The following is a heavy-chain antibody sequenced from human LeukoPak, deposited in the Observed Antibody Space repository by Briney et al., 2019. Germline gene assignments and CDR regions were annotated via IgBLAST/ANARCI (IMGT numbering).Heavy chain of an antibody. Sequence: GGSLRLSCAASGFTFSGYIMNWVRQAPGKGLEWVSFISSTSNAIYYADSVKGRFTVSRDNAKNSLYLQMNSLRAEDTAVYYCARDQWLDYWGQGTLVTVSS. J-gene: IGHJ4*02. V-gene: IGHV3-48*01. D-gene: IGHD6-19*01. CDR2: ISSTSNAI. CDR3: ARDQWLDY. CDR1: GFTFSGYI.